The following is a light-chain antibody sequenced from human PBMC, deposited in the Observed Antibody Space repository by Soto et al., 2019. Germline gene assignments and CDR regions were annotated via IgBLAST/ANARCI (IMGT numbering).Light chain of an antibody. CDR2: GAS. V-gene: IGKV3-15*01. J-gene: IGKJ5*01. Sequence: EIVLTQSPATLSVSPGERATLSCRASQSVNQKLAWYQHKPGQAPRLLIYGASFRATGMPARFSGSGFGTEFTLTISSLESEDFAVYYCQQRSNWPITFGQGTRLEIK. CDR1: QSVNQK. CDR3: QQRSNWPIT.